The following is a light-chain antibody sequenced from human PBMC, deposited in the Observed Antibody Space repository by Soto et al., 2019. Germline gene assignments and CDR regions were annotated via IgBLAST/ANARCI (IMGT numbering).Light chain of an antibody. Sequence: DIQMTQSASAVSGSVGDRVTITCRASQTISSWLAWYQQKPGKAPKLLIYKASTLKSGVPSRFSGSGSGTEFTLTISSLQPDDFATSYCQHSTSYSEAFGQGTKVDIK. CDR3: QHSTSYSEA. CDR1: QTISSW. CDR2: KAS. J-gene: IGKJ1*01. V-gene: IGKV1-5*03.